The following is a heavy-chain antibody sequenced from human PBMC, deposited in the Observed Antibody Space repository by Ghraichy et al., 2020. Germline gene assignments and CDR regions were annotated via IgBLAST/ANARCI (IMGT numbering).Heavy chain of an antibody. V-gene: IGHV3-23*01. CDR3: VKIGVIGLWYFDL. Sequence: GESLNISCAASGFSFSTTGMSWVRQAPGRGPEWVSSISSSGGKTYYGDSVKGRFTVSRDNSKNTLYLQMNSLTVEDTAVFYCVKIGVIGLWYFDLWGRGTLVRVSS. J-gene: IGHJ2*01. D-gene: IGHD2-21*01. CDR2: ISSSGGKT. CDR1: GFSFSTTG.